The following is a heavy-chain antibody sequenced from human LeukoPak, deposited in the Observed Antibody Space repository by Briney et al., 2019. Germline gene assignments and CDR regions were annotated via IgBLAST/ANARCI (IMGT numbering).Heavy chain of an antibody. CDR1: GGSISSHY. D-gene: IGHD6-6*01. CDR2: IYYSGST. CDR3: ARIPLYSSSSGHTEFFDAFDI. V-gene: IGHV4-59*11. J-gene: IGHJ3*02. Sequence: PSETLSLTCTVSGGSISSHYWSWIRQPPGKGLEWIGYIYYSGSTNYNPSLKSRVTISVDTSKNQFSLKLSSVTAADTAVYYCARIPLYSSSSGHTEFFDAFDIWGQGTMVTVSS.